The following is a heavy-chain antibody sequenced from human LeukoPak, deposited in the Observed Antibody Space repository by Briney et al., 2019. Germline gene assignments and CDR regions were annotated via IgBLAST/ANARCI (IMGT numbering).Heavy chain of an antibody. CDR3: ARAVSRWPHERFDY. CDR1: GDSITNNNYY. D-gene: IGHD6-13*01. J-gene: IGHJ4*02. CDR2: IYYSGST. V-gene: IGHV4-39*07. Sequence: PSETLSLTCTVSGDSITNNNYYWGWIRQPPGKGLEWIGNIYYSGSTHYTPSLKSRVTISVDTSKDQFSLKLSSVIAADTAVYYCARAVSRWPHERFDYWGQGTLVTVSS.